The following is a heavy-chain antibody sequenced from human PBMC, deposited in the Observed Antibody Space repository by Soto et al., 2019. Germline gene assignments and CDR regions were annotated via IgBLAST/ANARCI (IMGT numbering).Heavy chain of an antibody. CDR1: GFTFSSYG. V-gene: IGHV3-30*18. J-gene: IGHJ4*02. CDR2: ISYDGSNK. Sequence: QVQLVESGGGVVQPGRSLRLSCAASGFTFSSYGMHWVRQAPGKGLEWVAVISYDGSNKYYADSVKGRFTISRDNSKNTLYLQMNSLRAEGTAVYYCAKDASRGYSYGWFGYWCQGTLVTVSS. CDR3: AKDASRGYSYGWFGY. D-gene: IGHD5-18*01.